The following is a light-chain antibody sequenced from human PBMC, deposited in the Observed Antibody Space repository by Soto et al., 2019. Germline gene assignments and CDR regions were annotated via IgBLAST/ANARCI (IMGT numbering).Light chain of an antibody. Sequence: DIQMTQSPSSVSASVGDRVTITCRASQRISSWLAWYQQKPGKALKLLIYAASSLQSGVPSRFSGSGSGTDFTLTNSSLQPEDFATYYCQQANNYPLTFGGGTKVEIK. J-gene: IGKJ4*01. CDR3: QQANNYPLT. CDR1: QRISSW. V-gene: IGKV1-12*01. CDR2: AAS.